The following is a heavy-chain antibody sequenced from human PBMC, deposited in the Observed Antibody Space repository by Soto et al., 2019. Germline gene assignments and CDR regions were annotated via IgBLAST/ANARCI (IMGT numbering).Heavy chain of an antibody. CDR2: ISYDGSNK. CDR1: GFTFSSYG. CDR3: AVLIAAASFDY. J-gene: IGHJ4*02. V-gene: IGHV3-30*03. Sequence: GGSLRLSCAASGFTFSSYGMHWVRQAPGKGLEWVAVISYDGSNKYYADSVKGRFTISRDNSKNTLYLQMNSLRAEDTAVYYCAVLIAAASFDYWGQGTLVTVSS. D-gene: IGHD6-13*01.